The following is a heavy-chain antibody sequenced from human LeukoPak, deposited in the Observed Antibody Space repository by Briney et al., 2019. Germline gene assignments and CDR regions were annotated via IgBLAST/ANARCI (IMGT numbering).Heavy chain of an antibody. Sequence: PSETLSLTCAVYGGSFSGYYWSWIRQPPGKGLEWIGEINHSGSTNYNPSLKSRVTISVDTSKNQFSLKLSSVTAADTAVYYCARGRRGSGSYYPRDYYFDYWGQGTLVTVSS. CDR2: INHSGST. J-gene: IGHJ4*02. V-gene: IGHV4-34*01. CDR3: ARGRRGSGSYYPRDYYFDY. CDR1: GGSFSGYY. D-gene: IGHD3-10*01.